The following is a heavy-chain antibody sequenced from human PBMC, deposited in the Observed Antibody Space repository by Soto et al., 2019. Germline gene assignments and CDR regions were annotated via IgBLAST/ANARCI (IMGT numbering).Heavy chain of an antibody. CDR2: IWSDGSNK. CDR1: GFSFSDYG. CDR3: ATGGIASRGNPYYYYGMDV. Sequence: QAQLVESGGGVVLPGMSLRLSCAASGFSFSDYGMHWVRQAPGKGLEWVAVIWSDGSNKHYPDSVRGRFTISRDYSRSTLFLQMNGLTAEDTAVYYCATGGIASRGNPYYYYGMDVWGQGTTVTVSS. V-gene: IGHV3-33*01. D-gene: IGHD3-22*01. J-gene: IGHJ6*02.